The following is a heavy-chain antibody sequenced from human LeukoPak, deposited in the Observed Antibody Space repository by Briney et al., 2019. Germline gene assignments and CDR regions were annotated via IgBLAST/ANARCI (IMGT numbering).Heavy chain of an antibody. V-gene: IGHV3-23*01. D-gene: IGHD3-22*01. J-gene: IGHJ4*02. CDR1: GFTFSSYA. CDR2: ISGSGGST. CDR3: AKVFYDSSMEFDY. Sequence: GGSLRLSCAASGFTFSSYAMSWVRQAPGKGLEWVSAISGSGGSTYYADFVKGRFTISRDNSKNTLYLQMNSLRAEDTAVYYCAKVFYDSSMEFDYWGQGTLVTVSS.